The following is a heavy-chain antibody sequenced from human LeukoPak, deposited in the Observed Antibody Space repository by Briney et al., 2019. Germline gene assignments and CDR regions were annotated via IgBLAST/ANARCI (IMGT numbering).Heavy chain of an antibody. D-gene: IGHD3-22*01. Sequence: GGSLRLSCAASGFSVSSNYMNWVRRAPGKGLEWVSVLHSDGSTYYADSVRGRFTISRDNSKNTLYFQMNSLKSEDTAVYCCARGDVYYRHFDYWGQGTLVTASS. CDR1: GFSVSSNY. CDR3: ARGDVYYRHFDY. CDR2: LHSDGST. V-gene: IGHV3-66*02. J-gene: IGHJ4*02.